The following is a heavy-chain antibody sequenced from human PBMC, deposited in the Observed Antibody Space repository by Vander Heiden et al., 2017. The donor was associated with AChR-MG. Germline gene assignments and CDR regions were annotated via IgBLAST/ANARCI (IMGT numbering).Heavy chain of an antibody. V-gene: IGHV1-8*01. CDR2: MNPNSGNT. Sequence: QVQLVQSGAEVKKPGASVTVSCKASGYTFTSYDINCVRQATGQGLEWMGWMNPNSGNTGYAQKFQGRVTMTRTTSMSTAYMELSSLRSEDTAVYYCARLGDCSGGSCYSYTYWGQGTLVTVSS. CDR1: GYTFTSYD. D-gene: IGHD2-15*01. J-gene: IGHJ4*02. CDR3: ARLGDCSGGSCYSYTY.